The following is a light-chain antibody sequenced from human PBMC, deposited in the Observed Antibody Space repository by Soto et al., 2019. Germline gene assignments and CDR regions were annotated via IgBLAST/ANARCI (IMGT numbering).Light chain of an antibody. J-gene: IGKJ1*01. CDR3: QHYNDWPRWT. Sequence: ETVMTQSPVTLSVSPGERATLSCRASQRVSSNLAWYQQKPGQAPRLLIYGASTRATGIPARFSGSGSGPEFTLTISSLQSEDFAVYYCQHYNDWPRWTFGQGTKVEIK. V-gene: IGKV3-15*01. CDR2: GAS. CDR1: QRVSSN.